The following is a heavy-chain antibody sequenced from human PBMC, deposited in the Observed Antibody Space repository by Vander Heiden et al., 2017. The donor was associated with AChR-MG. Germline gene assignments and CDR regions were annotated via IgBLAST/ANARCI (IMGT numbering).Heavy chain of an antibody. CDR2: ISSVGSTI. D-gene: IGHD5-12*01. CDR1: GFTFDNYE. V-gene: IGHV3-48*03. Sequence: VQLVESGGGLVQPGGSLRLSCAASGFTFDNYEMNWVRQAPGKGLEWISYISSVGSTIYYADSLKGRFTISRDNAKNSLYLQINSLRAEDTAVYYCARSSYVVATIDYWGQGNLVTVSS. J-gene: IGHJ4*02. CDR3: ARSSYVVATIDY.